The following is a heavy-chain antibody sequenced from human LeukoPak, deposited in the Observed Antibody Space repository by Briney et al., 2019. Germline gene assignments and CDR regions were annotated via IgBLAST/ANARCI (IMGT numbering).Heavy chain of an antibody. V-gene: IGHV1-2*02. D-gene: IGHD2-8*02. J-gene: IGHJ4*02. CDR1: GYTLTEYY. CDR2: IIPDSGGT. CDR3: STEDKYCTGANCGVF. Sequence: AAVKVSCKASGYTLTEYYIHWVRQAPGQGLEWMGFIIPDSGGTTYQQNFQGRVTMTRDTSISTFYMELSSLRPDDTAVYYCSTEDKYCTGANCGVFWGQGTLVTVSS.